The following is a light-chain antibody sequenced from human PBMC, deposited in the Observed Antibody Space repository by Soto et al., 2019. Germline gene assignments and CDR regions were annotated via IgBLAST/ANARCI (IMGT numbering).Light chain of an antibody. Sequence: EIVLTQSPGTLSLSPGERATLSCRASQSVSSSYLAWYQQKPGQTPRLLFYGASSRATGIPDRFSGSGSGTDFTLTISRLEPEDFAVYYCQQYGSSPFTSGPGTKVDIK. J-gene: IGKJ3*01. CDR3: QQYGSSPFT. CDR1: QSVSSSY. CDR2: GAS. V-gene: IGKV3-20*01.